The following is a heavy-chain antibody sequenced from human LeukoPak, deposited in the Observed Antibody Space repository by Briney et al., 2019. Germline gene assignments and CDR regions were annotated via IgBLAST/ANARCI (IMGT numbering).Heavy chain of an antibody. CDR3: ARDGYDFWSGYYSGFDY. CDR2: IYYSGST. V-gene: IGHV4-39*07. J-gene: IGHJ4*02. D-gene: IGHD3-3*01. Sequence: SETLSLTCTVSGGSISSYYWSWIRQPPGKGLEWIGSIYYSGSTYYNPSLKSRVTISVDTSKNQFSLKLSSVTAANTAVYYCARDGYDFWSGYYSGFDYWGQGTLVTVSS. CDR1: GGSISSYY.